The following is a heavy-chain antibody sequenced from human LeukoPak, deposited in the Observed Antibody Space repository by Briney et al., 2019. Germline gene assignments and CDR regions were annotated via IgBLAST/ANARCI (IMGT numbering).Heavy chain of an antibody. CDR1: GFTFSNYW. V-gene: IGHV3-20*04. CDR2: ISWNSGSI. D-gene: IGHD3-22*01. Sequence: GGSLRLSCAASGFTFSNYWMSWVRQAPGKGLEWVSGISWNSGSISYADSVKGRFTISRDNAKNSLYLQMNSLRAEDTAVYFCAKRGVVIRVILVGFHKEAYYFDSWGQGALVTVSS. CDR3: AKRGVVIRVILVGFHKEAYYFDS. J-gene: IGHJ4*02.